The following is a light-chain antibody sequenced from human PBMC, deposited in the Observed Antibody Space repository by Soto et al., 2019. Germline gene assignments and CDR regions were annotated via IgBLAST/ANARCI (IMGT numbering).Light chain of an antibody. CDR3: CSYAGTYIPYV. CDR2: DVS. CDR1: SSDIGAYNY. J-gene: IGLJ1*01. V-gene: IGLV2-11*01. Sequence: QSALTQPRSVSGSPGQSVTISCSGTSSDIGAYNYVSWYQHHPGKAPKLMIFDVSKRPSGVPDRFSGSKSGNTASLTISGLQAEDEADYYCCSYAGTYIPYVFATGTKVTVL.